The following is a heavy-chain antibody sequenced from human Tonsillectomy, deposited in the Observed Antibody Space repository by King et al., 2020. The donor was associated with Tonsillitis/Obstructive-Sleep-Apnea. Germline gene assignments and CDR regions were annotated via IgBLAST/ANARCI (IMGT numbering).Heavy chain of an antibody. D-gene: IGHD3-22*01. CDR3: VRQPRDSSGYYSSLPDR. CDR1: GGSISDNTYY. J-gene: IGHJ5*02. V-gene: IGHV4-39*01. CDR2: FLHTGVT. Sequence: QLQESGPGLVKPSETLSLTCTVSGGSISDNTYYWGWIRQSPGEGLEWIASFLHTGVTYYSPSLKSRVAISMDTSKNQFSLRLTSVTATDAAMYYCVRQPRDSSGYYSSLPDRWGQGTLVTVSS.